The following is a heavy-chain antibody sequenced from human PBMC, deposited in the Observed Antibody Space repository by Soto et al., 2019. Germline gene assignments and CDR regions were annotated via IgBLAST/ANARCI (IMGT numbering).Heavy chain of an antibody. V-gene: IGHV3-23*01. Sequence: GGSLRLSCAASGFTFSSYAMSWVRQAPGKGLEWVSAISGSGGSTYYADSVKGRFTISRDNSKNTLYLQMNSLRAEDTAVYYCAEDSPADEYSSSYVYYYGMDVWGQGTTVTVSS. D-gene: IGHD6-6*01. CDR3: AEDSPADEYSSSYVYYYGMDV. CDR2: ISGSGGST. CDR1: GFTFSSYA. J-gene: IGHJ6*02.